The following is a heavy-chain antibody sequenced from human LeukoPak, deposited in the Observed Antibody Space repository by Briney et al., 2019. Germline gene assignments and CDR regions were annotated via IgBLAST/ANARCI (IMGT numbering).Heavy chain of an antibody. CDR1: GFTFSSYA. CDR3: ARGGVYYDSSASY. J-gene: IGHJ4*02. Sequence: GGSLRLSCAASGFTFSSYAMHWVRQAPGKGLEWVALISYDGSNKYYADSVKGRFTISRDNSKNTLYLQMNSLRAEDTAVYYCARGGVYYDSSASYWGQGTLVTVSS. V-gene: IGHV3-30*04. D-gene: IGHD3-22*01. CDR2: ISYDGSNK.